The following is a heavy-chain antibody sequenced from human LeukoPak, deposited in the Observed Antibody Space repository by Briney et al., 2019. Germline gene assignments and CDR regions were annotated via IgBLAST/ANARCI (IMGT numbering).Heavy chain of an antibody. Sequence: PSETLSLTCTFYGGSFSSYYWSWVRQPPGKGLEWIGEINHSGSTTYNPSLRSRVTISVDTSKKHFSLKLTSVTAADTAVYFCAQTLEVSTITVRYWGQGTLVTVSS. J-gene: IGHJ4*02. CDR2: INHSGST. CDR1: GGSFSSYY. CDR3: AQTLEVSTITVRY. D-gene: IGHD2-8*02. V-gene: IGHV4-34*01.